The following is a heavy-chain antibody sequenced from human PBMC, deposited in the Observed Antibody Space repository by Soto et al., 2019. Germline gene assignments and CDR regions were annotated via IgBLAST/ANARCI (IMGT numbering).Heavy chain of an antibody. CDR3: ARDFWATYYYDGSGKTDQYGMDV. D-gene: IGHD3-22*01. CDR2: INPNSGGT. Sequence: ASVKVSCKASGYTFTGYYMHWVRQAPGQGLEWMGWINPNSGGTNYAQKFQGWVTMTRDTSISTAYMELSRLRSDDTAVYYCARDFWATYYYDGSGKTDQYGMDVWGQGTTVTVSS. CDR1: GYTFTGYY. V-gene: IGHV1-2*04. J-gene: IGHJ6*02.